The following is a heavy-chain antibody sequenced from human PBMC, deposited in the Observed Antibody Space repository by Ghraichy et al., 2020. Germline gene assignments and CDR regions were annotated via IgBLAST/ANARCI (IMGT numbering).Heavy chain of an antibody. CDR2: IKSKDDGGTT. V-gene: IGHV3-15*01. D-gene: IGHD1-26*01. CDR1: GFTFSNAW. Sequence: GGSLRLSCAASGFTFSNAWMTWVRQAPGKGLEWVGRIKSKDDGGTTDFAAPVKGRFTISRDDSKNTLYLQMNTLKTEDTGVYYCTTGTGRYYTRFDYWGQGTLITVSS. CDR3: TTGTGRYYTRFDY. J-gene: IGHJ4*02.